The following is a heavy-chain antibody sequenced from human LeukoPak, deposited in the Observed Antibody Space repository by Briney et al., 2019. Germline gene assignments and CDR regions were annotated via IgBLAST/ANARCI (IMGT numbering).Heavy chain of an antibody. J-gene: IGHJ4*02. CDR1: GGSISSSSYY. CDR3: ARENGHSPIPSGWHFDY. Sequence: SETLSFTCTVSGGSISSSSYYWSWIRQPAGKGLEWIGRIYTSGSTNYNHSFKSRVTISVDMSKNQFSLKLNSVTAADTAVYYCARENGHSPIPSGWHFDYWGQGTLVTASS. D-gene: IGHD6-19*01. V-gene: IGHV4-61*02. CDR2: IYTSGST.